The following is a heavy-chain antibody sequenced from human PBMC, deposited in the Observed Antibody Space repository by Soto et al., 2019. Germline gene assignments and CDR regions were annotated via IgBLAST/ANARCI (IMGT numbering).Heavy chain of an antibody. CDR2: VGRFGNT. D-gene: IGHD6-13*01. V-gene: IGHV3-23*01. CDR3: AKDRRLRSPAGDYFDS. Sequence: GSLGLSCEGSSFSFPDYYVNWVRPTPGKGLEWVAAVGRFGNTYYRDSVRGRFTISRDDSRNTVYLQMYRLRVEDTAVYFGAKDRRLRSPAGDYFDSWAQGSLVTVS. J-gene: IGHJ4*02. CDR1: SFSFPDYY.